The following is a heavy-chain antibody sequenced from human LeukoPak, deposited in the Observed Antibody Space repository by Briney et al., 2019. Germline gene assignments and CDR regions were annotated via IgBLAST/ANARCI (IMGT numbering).Heavy chain of an antibody. V-gene: IGHV3-74*01. CDR1: GFTFSTYW. J-gene: IGHJ5*02. CDR2: INSDASST. Sequence: GGSLRLSCAASGFTFSTYWMHWVRQAPGKGLVWVSRINSDASSTSYADSVRGRFTISRDNAKNTLYLQMDSLRAEDTAVYYYARDYVPYYYGSGSYGVDQWGQGTLVTVSS. CDR3: ARDYVPYYYGSGSYGVDQ. D-gene: IGHD3-10*01.